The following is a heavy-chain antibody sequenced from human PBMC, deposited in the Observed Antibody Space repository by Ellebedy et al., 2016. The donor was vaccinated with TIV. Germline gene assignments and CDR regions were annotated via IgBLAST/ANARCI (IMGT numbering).Heavy chain of an antibody. CDR3: ARGPDYAKSGY. J-gene: IGHJ4*02. Sequence: MPSETLSLTCTVYGASFSDYYWTWIRQPPGRGLEWIGEIHTSGSTTYNSSLQSRVAMSVDTSKSHFSLKLSSVTAADTAVYYCARGPDYAKSGYWGQGTQVTVSS. V-gene: IGHV4-34*01. CDR2: IHTSGST. CDR1: GASFSDYY. D-gene: IGHD4-17*01.